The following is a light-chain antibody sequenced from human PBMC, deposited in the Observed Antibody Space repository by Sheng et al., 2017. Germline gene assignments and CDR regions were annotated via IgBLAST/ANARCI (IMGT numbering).Light chain of an antibody. CDR1: SRDVGSYNR. J-gene: IGLJ3*02. Sequence: QSALTQPPSVSGSPGQSVTISCTGTSRDVGSYNRVSWYQQPPGTAPKLMIYDVSNRPSGVPDRFSGSKSGNTASLTISGLQAEDEADYYCSSYTSSNTWVFGGGTKLTVL. V-gene: IGLV2-18*02. CDR2: DVS. CDR3: SSYTSSNTWV.